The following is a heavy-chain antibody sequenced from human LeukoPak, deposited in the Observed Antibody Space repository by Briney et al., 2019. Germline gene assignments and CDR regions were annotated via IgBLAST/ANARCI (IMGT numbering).Heavy chain of an antibody. Sequence: GGSLRLSCAASGFTFSSYGMHWVRQAPGKGLGWVAVISYDGSNKYYADSVKGRFTISRDNSKNTLYLQMNSLRAEDTAVYYCARGEVGTYKFDCWGQGTLVTVSS. V-gene: IGHV3-30*03. D-gene: IGHD4-23*01. CDR1: GFTFSSYG. J-gene: IGHJ4*02. CDR2: ISYDGSNK. CDR3: ARGEVGTYKFDC.